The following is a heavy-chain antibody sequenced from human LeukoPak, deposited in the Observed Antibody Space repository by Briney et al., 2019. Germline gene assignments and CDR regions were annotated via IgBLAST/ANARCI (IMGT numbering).Heavy chain of an antibody. Sequence: ASQTLSLTCTVSGGSISSGNYYCSWIRQPPEKGLEWIGEINHSGSTNYNPSLKSRVTISVDTSKNQFSLKLSSVTAADTAVYYCARGGMVLWFGTGEDYFDYWGQGTLVTVSS. J-gene: IGHJ4*02. D-gene: IGHD3-10*01. CDR1: GGSISSGNYY. CDR3: ARGGMVLWFGTGEDYFDY. V-gene: IGHV4-39*07. CDR2: INHSGST.